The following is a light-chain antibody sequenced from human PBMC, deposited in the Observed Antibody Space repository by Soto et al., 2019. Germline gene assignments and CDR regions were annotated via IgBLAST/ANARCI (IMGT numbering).Light chain of an antibody. CDR2: GAS. CDR1: QSVRNSY. J-gene: IGKJ2*01. V-gene: IGKV3-20*01. Sequence: EILLTQSPGTLSLSPGERATLSCRASQSVRNSYLAWYQQKPGQAPRLLIYGASGRAPGIPDRFSGSGSGTDFTLTISRLEPEDFAVYYCQQYGSSPYTFGQGTKLEIK. CDR3: QQYGSSPYT.